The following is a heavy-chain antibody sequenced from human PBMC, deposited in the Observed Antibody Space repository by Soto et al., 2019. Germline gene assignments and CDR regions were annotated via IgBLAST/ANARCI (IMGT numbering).Heavy chain of an antibody. CDR1: GGTFSSYA. V-gene: IGHV1-69*06. Sequence: QVQLVQSGAEVKKPGSSVKVSCKASGGTFSSYAISWVRQAPGQGLEWMGGIIPIFGTANYAQKFQGRVTITADKSTSTAYMELSSLRSEDMAVYYCARGGNIVVVPAATGDWFDPWGQGTLVTVSS. CDR3: ARGGNIVVVPAATGDWFDP. D-gene: IGHD2-2*01. J-gene: IGHJ5*02. CDR2: IIPIFGTA.